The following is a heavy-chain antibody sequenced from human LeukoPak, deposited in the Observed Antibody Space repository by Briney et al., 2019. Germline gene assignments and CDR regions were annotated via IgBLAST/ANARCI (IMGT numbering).Heavy chain of an antibody. CDR3: ARGSGYDWFDP. CDR2: IYSGGST. CDR1: GFTVNRNY. V-gene: IGHV3-53*01. D-gene: IGHD3-22*01. Sequence: GGSLRLSCAASGFTVNRNYMSWVRQAPGKGLEWVSVIYSGGSTYYADSVKGRFTISRDNSKNTLYLQINSLRAEDTAVYYCARGSGYDWFDPWGQGTLVTVSS. J-gene: IGHJ5*02.